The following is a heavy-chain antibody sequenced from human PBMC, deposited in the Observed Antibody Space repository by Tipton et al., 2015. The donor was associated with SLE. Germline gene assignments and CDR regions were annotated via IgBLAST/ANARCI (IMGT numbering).Heavy chain of an antibody. CDR3: ARDSPVAY. J-gene: IGHJ4*02. CDR1: GGSFSGYY. D-gene: IGHD4-23*01. V-gene: IGHV4-4*07. CDR2: IYTSGST. Sequence: TLSLTCAVYGGSFSGYYWSWIRQPAGKGLEWIGRIYTSGSTNYNPSLKSRVTMSVDTSKNQFSLKLSSVTAADTAVYYCARDSPVAYWGQGTLVTVSS.